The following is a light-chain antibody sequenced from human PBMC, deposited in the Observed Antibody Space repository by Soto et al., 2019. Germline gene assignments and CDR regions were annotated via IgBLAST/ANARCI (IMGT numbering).Light chain of an antibody. J-gene: IGKJ5*01. CDR1: QSVSTY. CDR2: DAS. V-gene: IGKV3-11*01. Sequence: EIVLTQTPATLSLSPGERATLSCRASQSVSTYLAWYQQKPGQAPRLLIYDASKRATGIPARFSGSGSGTEFTLTISSLQSEDLAVYYCQQRHMWPITFGQGTRLEIK. CDR3: QQRHMWPIT.